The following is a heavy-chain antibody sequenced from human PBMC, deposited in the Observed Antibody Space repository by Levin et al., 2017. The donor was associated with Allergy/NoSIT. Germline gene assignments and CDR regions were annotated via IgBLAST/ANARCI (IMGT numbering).Heavy chain of an antibody. V-gene: IGHV3-23*01. J-gene: IGHJ4*02. Sequence: GGSLRLSCAASGFTFSNYAMSWVRQAPGKGLEWVSTISDTGGNTYYADSVKGRFTISRDNSKNTLYLQMNSLRAEDTAFYYWAEGGTSGSDYKFDYWGQGTLVTVSS. CDR1: GFTFSNYA. D-gene: IGHD3-10*01. CDR3: AEGGTSGSDYKFDY. CDR2: ISDTGGNT.